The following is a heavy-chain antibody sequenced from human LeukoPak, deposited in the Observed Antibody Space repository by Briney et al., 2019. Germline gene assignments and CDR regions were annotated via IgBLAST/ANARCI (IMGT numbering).Heavy chain of an antibody. CDR3: AKTTTGYSSGRYPGWPADY. J-gene: IGHJ4*02. CDR2: IFGSGGSA. V-gene: IGHV3-23*01. CDR1: GFTFNSYA. Sequence: GGSLRPSCAAYGFTFNSYAMYWVRQAPGKGLEWVSGIFGSGGSAHYADSVKGRFTISRDNSKNTVYLQMSSLRAEDTAVYYCAKTTTGYSSGRYPGWPADYWGQGSLVTVSS. D-gene: IGHD6-19*01.